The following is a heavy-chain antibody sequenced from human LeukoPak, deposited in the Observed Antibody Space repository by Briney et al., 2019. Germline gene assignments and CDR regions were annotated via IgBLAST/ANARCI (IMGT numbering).Heavy chain of an antibody. D-gene: IGHD4-17*01. Sequence: PSETLSLTCTVSGGSISSYYWTWIRQPPGKGLEWIDYISNSGSTNYNPSLKSRVTISVDTSKNQFSLKLSSVAAADTAVYYCARATTTRGMDVWLQATTVNVFS. CDR1: GGSISSYY. CDR2: ISNSGST. V-gene: IGHV4-59*01. CDR3: ARATTTRGMDV. J-gene: IGHJ6*01.